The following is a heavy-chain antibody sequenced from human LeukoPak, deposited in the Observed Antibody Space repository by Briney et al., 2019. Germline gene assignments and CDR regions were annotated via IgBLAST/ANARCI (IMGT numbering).Heavy chain of an antibody. CDR1: GGSISSGGYY. D-gene: IGHD6-6*01. CDR3: ARHHGQLGGSDY. CDR2: IYYSGST. J-gene: IGHJ4*02. V-gene: IGHV4-31*03. Sequence: PSQTLSLTRTVSGGSISSGGYYWSWIRQHPGKGLEWIGYIYYSGSTYYNPSLKSRVTISVDTSKNQFSLKLSSVTAADTAVYYCARHHGQLGGSDYWGQGTLVTVSS.